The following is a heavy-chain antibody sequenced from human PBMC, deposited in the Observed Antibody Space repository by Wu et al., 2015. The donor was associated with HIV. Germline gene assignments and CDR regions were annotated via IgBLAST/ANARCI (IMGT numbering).Heavy chain of an antibody. V-gene: IGHV1-2*02. CDR1: GYAFSGYY. CDR3: ARERFSGNYFDSSGWDY. D-gene: IGHD3-22*01. CDR2: IKPNSGGT. Sequence: QVQLVQSGAEVKKPGASVKVSCQASGYAFSGYYLHWVRQAPGQGLEWMGWIKPNSGGTNYGEKFQGRVTMTRDTSMNTAYMELSRLKSDDTAVYFCARERFSGNYFDSSGWDYWGQGTLITVSS. J-gene: IGHJ4*02.